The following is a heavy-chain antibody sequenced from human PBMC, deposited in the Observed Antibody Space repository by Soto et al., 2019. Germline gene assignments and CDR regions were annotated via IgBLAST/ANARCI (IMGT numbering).Heavy chain of an antibody. CDR1: GFTFSSYS. J-gene: IGHJ4*02. CDR3: TRLMGTSFDL. CDR2: ISSRSRSL. V-gene: IGHV3-21*04. D-gene: IGHD2-8*01. Sequence: SGFTFSSYSMNWVRQAPGKGLEWVSSISSRSRSLYYADSVKGRFTISRDNAKNSLSLQMNSLKTEDTAVYFCTRLMGTSFDLWGQGTLVTVSS.